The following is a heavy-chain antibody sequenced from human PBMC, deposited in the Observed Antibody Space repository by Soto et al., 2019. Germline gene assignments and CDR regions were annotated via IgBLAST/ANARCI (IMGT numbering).Heavy chain of an antibody. CDR3: ARGGYTYSLLGATDLKFDY. D-gene: IGHD1-26*01. CDR2: INSDGSST. J-gene: IGHJ4*02. CDR1: GFTFSSYW. V-gene: IGHV3-74*01. Sequence: GGSLRLSCAASGFTFSSYWMHWVRQAPGKGLVWVSRINSDGSSTSYADSVKGRFTISRDNAKNTLYLQMNSLRAEDTAVYYCARGGYTYSLLGATDLKFDYWGQGTLVTVSS.